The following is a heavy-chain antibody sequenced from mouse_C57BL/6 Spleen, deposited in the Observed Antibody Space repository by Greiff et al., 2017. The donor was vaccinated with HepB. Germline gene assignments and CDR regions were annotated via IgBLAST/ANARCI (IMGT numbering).Heavy chain of an antibody. Sequence: EVKVVESGEGLVKPGGSLKLSCAASGFTFSSYAMSWVRQTPEKRLEWVAYISSGGDYIYYADTVKGRFTISRDNARNTLYLQMSSLKSEDTAMYYCTREGGGAFAYWGQGTLVTVSA. CDR3: TREGGGAFAY. CDR2: ISSGGDYI. V-gene: IGHV5-9-1*02. CDR1: GFTFSSYA. J-gene: IGHJ3*01.